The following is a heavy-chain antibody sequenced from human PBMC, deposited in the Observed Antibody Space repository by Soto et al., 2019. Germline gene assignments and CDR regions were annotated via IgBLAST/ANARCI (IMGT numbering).Heavy chain of an antibody. D-gene: IGHD5-12*01. V-gene: IGHV4-34*01. CDR2: IYHSGST. Sequence: PSEPLSLTCSVYGGSFSDYFWTWIRQAPGKGLEWIGEIYHSGSTNDNPSLKSRVTISVDTSKNQFSLKLSAATAEDTAVYYCERGERRAIKEYWGQGTMVTVSS. J-gene: IGHJ4*02. CDR3: ERGERRAIKEY. CDR1: GGSFSDYF.